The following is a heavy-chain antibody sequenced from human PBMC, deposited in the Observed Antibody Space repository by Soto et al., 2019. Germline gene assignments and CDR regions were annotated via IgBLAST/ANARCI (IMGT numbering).Heavy chain of an antibody. Sequence: GGSLRLSCAASGFTFDDYAMHWVRQAPGKGLEWVSGISWSSGRIGYADSVKGRFNTSRDNAKNSLYLQMNSLRDEDTAVYYCARPEYSSSSYGMDVWGQGTTVTVSS. D-gene: IGHD6-6*01. CDR2: ISWSSGRI. V-gene: IGHV3-9*01. CDR1: GFTFDDYA. CDR3: ARPEYSSSSYGMDV. J-gene: IGHJ6*02.